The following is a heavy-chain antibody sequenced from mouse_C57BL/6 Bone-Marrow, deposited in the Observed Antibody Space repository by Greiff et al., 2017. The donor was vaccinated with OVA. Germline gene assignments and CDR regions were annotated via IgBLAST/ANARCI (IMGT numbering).Heavy chain of an antibody. D-gene: IGHD2-5*01. CDR3: ARKDYYSNYYDY. CDR2: IDPSDSYT. J-gene: IGHJ2*01. V-gene: IGHV1-69*01. CDR1: GYTFTSYW. Sequence: QVQLQQPGAELVMPGASVKLSCKASGYTFTSYWMHWVKQRPGQGLEWIGEIDPSDSYTNYNQKFKGKSTLTVDKSSSTAYMQLSSLTSEDSAVYYCARKDYYSNYYDYWGQGTTLTVSS.